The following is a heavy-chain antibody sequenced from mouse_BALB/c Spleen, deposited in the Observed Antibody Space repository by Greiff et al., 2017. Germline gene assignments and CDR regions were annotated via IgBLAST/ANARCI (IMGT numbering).Heavy chain of an antibody. Sequence: QVHVKQSGPGLVAPSQSLSITCTVSGFSLTSYGVHWVRQPPGTGLEWLGVIWAGGSTNYNSALMSRLSISKDNSKSQVFLKMNSLQTDDTAMYYCARDRRDYWGQGTSVTVSS. CDR2: IWAGGST. CDR3: ARDRRDY. CDR1: GFSLTSYG. J-gene: IGHJ4*01. V-gene: IGHV2-9*02.